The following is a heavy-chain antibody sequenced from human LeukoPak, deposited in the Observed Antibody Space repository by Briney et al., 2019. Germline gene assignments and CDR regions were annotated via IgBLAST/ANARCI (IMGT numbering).Heavy chain of an antibody. CDR1: GFTFDDYA. V-gene: IGHV3-9*01. D-gene: IGHD3-22*01. CDR3: ARDSSGADYYDSSGFDY. J-gene: IGHJ4*02. Sequence: GGSLRLSCAASGFTFDDYAMHWVRQAPGKGLEWVSGISWNSGNLGYADSVKGRFTISRDNAKNTLYLQMNSLRVEDTAVYYCARDSSGADYYDSSGFDYWGQGILVTVSS. CDR2: ISWNSGNL.